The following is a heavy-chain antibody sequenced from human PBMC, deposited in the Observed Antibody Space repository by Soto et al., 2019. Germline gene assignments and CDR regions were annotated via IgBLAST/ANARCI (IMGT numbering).Heavy chain of an antibody. CDR1: GFTFSSYS. J-gene: IGHJ4*02. V-gene: IGHV3-21*01. Sequence: GGSLRLSCAASGFTFSSYSMNWVRQAPGKGLEWVSSISSSSSYIYYADSVKGRFTISRDNAKNSLYLQMNSLRAEDTAVYYCARDVGMDIAAAGTHWGQGTLVTVSS. D-gene: IGHD6-13*01. CDR2: ISSSSSYI. CDR3: ARDVGMDIAAAGTH.